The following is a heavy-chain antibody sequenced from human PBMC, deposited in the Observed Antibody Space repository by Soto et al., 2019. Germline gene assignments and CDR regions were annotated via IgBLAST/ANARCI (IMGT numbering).Heavy chain of an antibody. J-gene: IGHJ4*02. CDR1: GFTFSTYW. D-gene: IGHD3-16*01. CDR3: ARGGLYAYYQDN. V-gene: IGHV3-74*01. CDR2: IKGDESTT. Sequence: EVQLVESGGGLVQPGGSLRLCCAASGFTFSTYWMHWVRQAPGEGLVWVSRIKGDESTTNYADSVKGRFTVSRDNARNTLYLQINSLRPEDTAIYYCARGGLYAYYQDNWGQGTLVTVSS.